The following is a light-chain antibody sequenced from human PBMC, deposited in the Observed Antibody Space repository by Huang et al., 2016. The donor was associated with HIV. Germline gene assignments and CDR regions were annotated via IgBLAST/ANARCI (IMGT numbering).Light chain of an antibody. Sequence: IRMTQSPSSLSASTGDRVTITCRANQDINNFLAWYQKRPGSVPKLLIYAASTLQSGVPSRFSGNGSVTDFTLTIGCLHSEDVATYYCQQYDIHPLTFGPGTRVDIK. CDR2: AAS. CDR3: QQYDIHPLT. V-gene: IGKV1-8*01. J-gene: IGKJ3*01. CDR1: QDINNF.